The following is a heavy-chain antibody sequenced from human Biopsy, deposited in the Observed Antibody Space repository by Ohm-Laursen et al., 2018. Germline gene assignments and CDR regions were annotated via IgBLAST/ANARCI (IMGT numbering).Heavy chain of an antibody. CDR1: GDSISSYY. J-gene: IGHJ2*01. Sequence: TLSLTCAVSGDSISSYYWSWIRQPPGRGLQWIGYVYYTGSTDYNPSLQSRVTISVDTSKNHFSLRLRSVTPADTAIYYCARDRGYYSDRTVPGYFDLWGRGTLVTVSS. V-gene: IGHV4-59*01. D-gene: IGHD3-22*01. CDR2: VYYTGST. CDR3: ARDRGYYSDRTVPGYFDL.